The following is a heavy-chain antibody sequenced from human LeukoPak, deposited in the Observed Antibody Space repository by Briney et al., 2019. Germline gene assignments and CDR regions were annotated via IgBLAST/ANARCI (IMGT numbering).Heavy chain of an antibody. CDR3: ARERDTSMVALDS. Sequence: KPGGSLRLSCAASGFTFSSYSLNWVRQAPGKGLERVSCITSNIYTYYADSVRGRFTISRDNSQNSVYLVMNSLRAEDTAVYYCARERDTSMVALDSWGQGTLVTVSS. CDR2: ITSNIYT. D-gene: IGHD5-18*01. CDR1: GFTFSSYS. J-gene: IGHJ4*02. V-gene: IGHV3-21*06.